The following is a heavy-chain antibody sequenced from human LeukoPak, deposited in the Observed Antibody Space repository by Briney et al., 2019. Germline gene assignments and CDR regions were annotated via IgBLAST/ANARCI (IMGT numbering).Heavy chain of an antibody. Sequence: PGGSLRLSCAASGFTFSSYAMSWVRQAPGKGLEWVAVIWYDGSNKYYADSVKGRFTISRDNSKNTLYLQMNSLRAEDTAVYYCARPGSPASDAFDIWGQGTMVTVSS. D-gene: IGHD1-26*01. V-gene: IGHV3-33*08. CDR1: GFTFSSYA. CDR2: IWYDGSNK. CDR3: ARPGSPASDAFDI. J-gene: IGHJ3*02.